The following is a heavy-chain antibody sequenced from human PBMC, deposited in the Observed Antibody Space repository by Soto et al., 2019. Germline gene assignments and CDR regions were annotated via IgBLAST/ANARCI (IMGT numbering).Heavy chain of an antibody. CDR2: ISYDGSNK. CDR1: GFTFSSYG. J-gene: IGHJ6*02. CDR3: AKDSLSIEKYYYYYYGMDV. Sequence: GGSLSLSCAASGFTFSSYGMHWVRQAPGKGLEWVAVISYDGSNKYYADSVKGRFTISRDNSKNTLYLQMNSLRAEDTAVYYCAKDSLSIEKYYYYYYGMDVWGQGTTVTVSS. V-gene: IGHV3-30*18.